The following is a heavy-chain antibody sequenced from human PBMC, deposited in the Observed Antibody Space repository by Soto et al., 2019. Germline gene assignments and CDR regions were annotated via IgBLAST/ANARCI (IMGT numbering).Heavy chain of an antibody. CDR2: INHSGST. J-gene: IGHJ4*02. CDR3: ARFTFFSSSNDY. CDR1: GGSFSGYY. Sequence: ETLSLTCAVYGGSFSGYYWSWIRQPPGKGLEWIGEINHSGSTNYNPSLKSRVTISVDTSKNQFSLKLSSVTAADTAVYYCARFTFFSSSNDYWGQGTLVTVSS. V-gene: IGHV4-34*01. D-gene: IGHD6-6*01.